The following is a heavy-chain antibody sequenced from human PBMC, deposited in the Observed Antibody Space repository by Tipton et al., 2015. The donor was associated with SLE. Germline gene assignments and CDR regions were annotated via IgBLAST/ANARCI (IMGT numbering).Heavy chain of an antibody. D-gene: IGHD5-12*01. CDR3: AKDIVLGGYEGGYFDY. CDR1: GFTSRSYA. CDR2: IRYDGSNK. J-gene: IGHJ4*02. V-gene: IGHV3-30*02. Sequence: GSLRLSCAASGFTSRSYAMSWVRQAPGKGLEGVAFIRYDGSNKYYADSVKGRFTISRDNSNNTLYLQMNSLRAEDTAVYFCAKDIVLGGYEGGYFDYWGQGTLVTVSS.